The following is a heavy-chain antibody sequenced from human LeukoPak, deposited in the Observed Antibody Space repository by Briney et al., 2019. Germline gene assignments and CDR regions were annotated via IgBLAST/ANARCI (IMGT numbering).Heavy chain of an antibody. Sequence: ASVKVSCKASGYTFTSYGISWVRQAPGQGLEWMGWISAYNGNTNYAQKLQGRVTMTTDPSTSTAYMELRSLRPDDTAVYYCARGRDGYNGGDYWGQGTLVTVSS. J-gene: IGHJ4*02. CDR3: ARGRDGYNGGDY. CDR1: GYTFTSYG. CDR2: ISAYNGNT. V-gene: IGHV1-18*01. D-gene: IGHD5-24*01.